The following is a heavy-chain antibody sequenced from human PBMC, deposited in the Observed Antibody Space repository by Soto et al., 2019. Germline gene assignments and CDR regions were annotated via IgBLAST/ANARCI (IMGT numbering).Heavy chain of an antibody. CDR3: AREGGVDILTGYYYYYYYKGV. CDR2: INAGNGNT. J-gene: IGHJ6*03. D-gene: IGHD3-9*01. CDR1: GYTFTSYA. Sequence: ASVKVSCKASGYTFTSYAMHWVRQAPGQRLEWMGWINAGNGNTKYSQKFQGRVTITRDTSASTAYMELSSLRSEDTAVYYCAREGGVDILTGYYYYYYYKGVWGKGTPVTVSS. V-gene: IGHV1-3*01.